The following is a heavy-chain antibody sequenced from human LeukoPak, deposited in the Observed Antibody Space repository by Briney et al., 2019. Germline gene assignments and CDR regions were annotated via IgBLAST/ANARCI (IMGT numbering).Heavy chain of an antibody. V-gene: IGHV3-21*01. Sequence: GGSLRLSCATSGFTFSSYGMTWVRQAPGKGLEWVSSISSSSSYIYYADSLKGRFTIFRDSAKNSLFLQMNSLRAEDTAVYYCARTSSLTPTPSFDYWGQGALVTVSS. CDR3: ARTSSLTPTPSFDY. J-gene: IGHJ4*02. D-gene: IGHD2-15*01. CDR1: GFTFSSYG. CDR2: ISSSSSYI.